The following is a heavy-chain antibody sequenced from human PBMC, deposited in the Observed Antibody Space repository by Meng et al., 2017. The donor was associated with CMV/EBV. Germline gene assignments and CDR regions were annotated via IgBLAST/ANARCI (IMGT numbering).Heavy chain of an antibody. Sequence: SETLSLTCTVSGGSISSSSYYWGWIRQPPGKGLEWIGSIYYSGSTYYNPSLKSRVTISVDTSKNQFSLKLSSVTAADPAVYYCARGLAARRFDPWGQGTLVTVSS. CDR1: GGSISSSSYY. CDR3: ARGLAARRFDP. J-gene: IGHJ5*02. CDR2: IYYSGST. V-gene: IGHV4-39*01. D-gene: IGHD6-6*01.